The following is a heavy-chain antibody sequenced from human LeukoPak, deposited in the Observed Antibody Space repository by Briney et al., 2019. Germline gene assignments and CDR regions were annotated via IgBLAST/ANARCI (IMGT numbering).Heavy chain of an antibody. CDR2: IYYSGST. J-gene: IGHJ4*02. D-gene: IGHD3-22*01. V-gene: IGHV4-30-2*03. Sequence: SETLSLTCAVSGGSISSGGYSWSWIRQPPGKGLELIGYIYYSGSTYYNPSLKSRVTISVDTSKNQFSLKLSSVTAADTAVYYCARLPYYYDSSGYYYWGQGTLVTVSS. CDR1: GGSISSGGYS. CDR3: ARLPYYYDSSGYYY.